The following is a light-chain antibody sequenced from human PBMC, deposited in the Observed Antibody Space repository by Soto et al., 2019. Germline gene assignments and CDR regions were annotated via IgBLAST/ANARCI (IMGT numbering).Light chain of an antibody. V-gene: IGKV3-15*01. CDR3: QQYKNWLTWT. CDR1: QSVSSY. J-gene: IGKJ1*01. Sequence: EIVLTQSPATLSLSPGERATLSCRASQSVSSYLAWYQQKPGQAPRLLIYGASTRATGISARFSGSGSGTEFTLTISSLQSEDFAVYYCQQYKNWLTWTFGQGTKVDIK. CDR2: GAS.